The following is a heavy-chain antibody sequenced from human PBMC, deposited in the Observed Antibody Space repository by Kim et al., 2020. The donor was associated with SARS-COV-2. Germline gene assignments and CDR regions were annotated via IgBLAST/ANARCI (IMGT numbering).Heavy chain of an antibody. Sequence: GGSLRLSCAASGFTFSSNAMSWVRQAPGKGLEWVSTISGSGAGTYYADSVKGRFTISRDNSKNTLYLQMNSLRAEDTAVYYCAKGDSSEWCAYWGQGTLVTVSS. V-gene: IGHV3-23*01. CDR3: AKGDSSEWCAY. CDR1: GFTFSSNA. CDR2: ISGSGAGT. D-gene: IGHD6-19*01. J-gene: IGHJ4*02.